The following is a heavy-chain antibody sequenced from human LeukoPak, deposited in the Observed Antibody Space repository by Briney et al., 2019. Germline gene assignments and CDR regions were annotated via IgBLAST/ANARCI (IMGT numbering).Heavy chain of an antibody. D-gene: IGHD3-3*01. CDR3: ARDPRITIFGVVSSDAFDI. J-gene: IGHJ3*02. V-gene: IGHV4-59*08. Sequence: SETLSLTCTVSGGSISSYYWSWIRQPPGKGLEWIGYIYYSGSTNYNPSLKSRVTISVDTSKNQFSLKLSSVTAADTAVYYCARDPRITIFGVVSSDAFDIWGQGTMVTVSS. CDR2: IYYSGST. CDR1: GGSISSYY.